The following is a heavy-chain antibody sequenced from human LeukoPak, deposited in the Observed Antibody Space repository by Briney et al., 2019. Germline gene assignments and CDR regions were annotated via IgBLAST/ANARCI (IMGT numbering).Heavy chain of an antibody. CDR3: VRDGGVSGYDLLDY. Sequence: GGSLRLSCAASGFTFSNYWMTWVRQAPGKGLEWVAHINQDGSEEHYVDSVKARFTISRDNAKNSLSLQMNSLRAEDTAVYYCVRDGGVSGYDLLDYWGQGTLVTVSS. J-gene: IGHJ4*02. CDR2: INQDGSEE. CDR1: GFTFSNYW. V-gene: IGHV3-7*01. D-gene: IGHD5-12*01.